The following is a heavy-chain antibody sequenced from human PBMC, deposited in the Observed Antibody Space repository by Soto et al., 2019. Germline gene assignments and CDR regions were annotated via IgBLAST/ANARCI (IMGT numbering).Heavy chain of an antibody. CDR1: GFTFRDYA. Sequence: PGGSLRLSCAASGFTFRDYAMNWVRQAPGKGLEWVSGISTNGDTANYADSVKGRFTISRDNSKNALYMQMNGLRPEDTAVYYCAKDLSRWPHYAFDSWGQGTLVTVS. CDR3: AKDLSRWPHYAFDS. CDR2: ISTNGDTA. J-gene: IGHJ5*01. V-gene: IGHV3-23*01. D-gene: IGHD4-17*01.